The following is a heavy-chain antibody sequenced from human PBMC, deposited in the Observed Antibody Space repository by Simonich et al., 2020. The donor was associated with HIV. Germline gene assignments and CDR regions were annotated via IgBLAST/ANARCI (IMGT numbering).Heavy chain of an antibody. J-gene: IGHJ6*03. V-gene: IGHV3-30*07. Sequence: QVHLVESGGGVVQPGKSLRLSFAASGFTFSNYGLHWVRQDPGKGLEWVAVISYDGRNKYYADSVQGRFTISRDNSKNTLYLQMSSLRAEDTAVYYCARDGYSNYYYYFYMDVWGKGTTVTVSS. CDR2: ISYDGRNK. CDR3: ARDGYSNYYYYFYMDV. CDR1: GFTFSNYG. D-gene: IGHD4-4*01.